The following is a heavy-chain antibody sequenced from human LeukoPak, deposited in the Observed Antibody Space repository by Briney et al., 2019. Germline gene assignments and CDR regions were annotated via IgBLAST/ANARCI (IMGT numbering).Heavy chain of an antibody. CDR3: ARDRGYSYGYSYYFEN. V-gene: IGHV3-53*01. Sequence: GGSLRLSCAASGFTVSTNYMSWVRQAPGKGLEWVSVIYSGGATFCADSVKGRFTISRDNSRNTLYLQMNSLRAEDTAVYYCARDRGYSYGYSYYFENWGQGTLVTVPS. D-gene: IGHD5-18*01. CDR1: GFTVSTNY. CDR2: IYSGGAT. J-gene: IGHJ4*02.